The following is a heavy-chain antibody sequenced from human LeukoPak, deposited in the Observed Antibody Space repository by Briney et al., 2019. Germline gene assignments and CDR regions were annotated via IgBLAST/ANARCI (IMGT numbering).Heavy chain of an antibody. CDR3: ARGRSSSFGKEKSYYFDY. CDR1: GYTFTSYY. J-gene: IGHJ4*02. Sequence: ASVNVSCKASGYTFTSYYMHWVRQAPGQGLEWMGIINPSGGSTSYAQKFQGRVTMTRDTSTSTVYMELSSLRSEDTAVYYCARGRSSSFGKEKSYYFDYWGQGTLVTVSS. V-gene: IGHV1-46*01. D-gene: IGHD6-6*01. CDR2: INPSGGST.